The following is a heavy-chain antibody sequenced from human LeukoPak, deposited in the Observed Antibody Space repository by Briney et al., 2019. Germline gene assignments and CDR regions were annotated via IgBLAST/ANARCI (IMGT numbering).Heavy chain of an antibody. Sequence: PSETLSLACTVSGGSISSSSYYWGWIRQPPGKGLEWIGSIYYSGSTYYNPSLKSRVTISVDTSKNQFSLKLSSVTAADTAVYYCARGRRKWALQGGFDYWGQGTLVTVSS. CDR1: GGSISSSSYY. CDR2: IYYSGST. V-gene: IGHV4-39*01. CDR3: ARGRRKWALQGGFDY. J-gene: IGHJ4*02. D-gene: IGHD1-26*01.